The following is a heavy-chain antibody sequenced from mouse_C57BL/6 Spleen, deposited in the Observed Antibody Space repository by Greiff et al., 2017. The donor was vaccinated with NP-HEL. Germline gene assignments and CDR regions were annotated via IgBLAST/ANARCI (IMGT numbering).Heavy chain of an antibody. CDR1: GYAFSSYW. CDR2: IYPGDGDT. CDR3: ARRGSDYYGSSHWYFDV. V-gene: IGHV1-80*01. D-gene: IGHD1-1*01. J-gene: IGHJ1*03. Sequence: QVQLQQSGAELVKPGASVKISCKASGYAFSSYWMNWVKQRPGKGLEWIGQIYPGDGDTNYNGKFKGKATLTADKSSSTAYMQLSSLTSEDSAVYFCARRGSDYYGSSHWYFDVWGTGTTVTVSS.